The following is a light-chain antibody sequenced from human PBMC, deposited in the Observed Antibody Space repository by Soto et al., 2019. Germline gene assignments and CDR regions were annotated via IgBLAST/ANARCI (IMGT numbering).Light chain of an antibody. CDR2: AAS. Sequence: IQMTQSPSTLSASVGDRVTITCRAAQSVSSWLAWFQQKPGKAPKLLIYAASTLQSGVPSRFSGSGFGTEFTLTISSLQPDDFATYYCQQYNNYWTFGQGTKVDI. CDR1: QSVSSW. CDR3: QQYNNYWT. J-gene: IGKJ1*01. V-gene: IGKV1-5*01.